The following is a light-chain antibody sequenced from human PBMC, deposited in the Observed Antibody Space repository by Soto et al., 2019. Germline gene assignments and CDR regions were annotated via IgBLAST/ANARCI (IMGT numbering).Light chain of an antibody. CDR1: KSISKW. CDR3: QQNKSFPIT. CDR2: AAS. Sequence: IPITQTPSTPXQSRVHRVITSCRDSKSISKWLAWYQQKKGKAXKXXXYAASSLQSGVPSRLSGSGSGTDFTLKIRRLQPEDFVTYYCQQNKSFPITFGEGTSLEI. J-gene: IGKJ5*01. V-gene: IGKV1-5*01.